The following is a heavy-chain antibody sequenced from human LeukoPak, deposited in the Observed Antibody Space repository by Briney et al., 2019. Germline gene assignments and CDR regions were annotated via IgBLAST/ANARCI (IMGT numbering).Heavy chain of an antibody. CDR1: GFTFSSYS. Sequence: GGSLRLSCAASGFTFSSYSMNWVRQAPGKGLEWVSYISSSSSTIYYADSVKGRFTISRDNAKNTLYLQMNSLRAEDTAVYYCARADYYDSSGPNWFDPWGQGTLVTVSS. CDR3: ARADYYDSSGPNWFDP. V-gene: IGHV3-48*04. J-gene: IGHJ5*02. CDR2: ISSSSSTI. D-gene: IGHD3-22*01.